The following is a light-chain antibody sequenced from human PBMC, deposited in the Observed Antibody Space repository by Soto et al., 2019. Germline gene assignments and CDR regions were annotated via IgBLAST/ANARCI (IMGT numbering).Light chain of an antibody. CDR3: QQYGTSPWT. CDR2: RTS. CDR1: QSISSN. Sequence: EIVMTQSPATLSVSPGERATLSCRASQSISSNLAWYQQKPGQAPRLLMFRTSSRATGFPARFSGSGSGTDFTLTISRLEPEDFAVYYCQQYGTSPWTFGQGTKVDI. V-gene: IGKV3-15*01. J-gene: IGKJ1*01.